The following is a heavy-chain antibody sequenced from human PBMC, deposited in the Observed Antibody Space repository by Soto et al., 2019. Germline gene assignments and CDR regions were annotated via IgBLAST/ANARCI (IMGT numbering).Heavy chain of an antibody. CDR2: IYYCGST. D-gene: IGHD1-1*01. J-gene: IGHJ3*02. V-gene: IGHV4-39*01. Sequence: SETLSLPCTVSGGSISSSSYYWGWIRQPPGKGLEWIGSIYYCGSTYYNASLKSRVTMSVDTSKNQFALKLSSVTAADTAVYYCARISGERVTTNLHDAFDICGQVTMVTFSS. CDR3: ARISGERVTTNLHDAFDI. CDR1: GGSISSSSYY.